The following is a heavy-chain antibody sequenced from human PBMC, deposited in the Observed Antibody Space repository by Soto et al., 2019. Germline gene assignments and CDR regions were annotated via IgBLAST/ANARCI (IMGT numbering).Heavy chain of an antibody. Sequence: PGGSLRLSCTASGFTFGDYAMSWFRQAPGKGLEWVGFIRSKAYGGTTEYAASVKGRFTISRDDSKSIAYLQMNSLKTEDTAVYYCTRVGPLIWLVLSFDYWGRGTLVTVSS. CDR1: GFTFGDYA. J-gene: IGHJ4*02. CDR2: IRSKAYGGTT. V-gene: IGHV3-49*03. D-gene: IGHD6-19*01. CDR3: TRVGPLIWLVLSFDY.